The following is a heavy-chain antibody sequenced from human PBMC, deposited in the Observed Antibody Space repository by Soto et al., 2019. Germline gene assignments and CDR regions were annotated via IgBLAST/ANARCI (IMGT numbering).Heavy chain of an antibody. J-gene: IGHJ3*01. CDR3: ARGDRGAFEL. Sequence: EVQLVESGGGLVQPGESLRLSCAASGFTFSYYWMHWVRQAPGKGLVWVSRIHSDGSSTTDADSVKGRFTISRDNARNTVYLQMNSPRVEDTAVYYCARGDRGAFELWGQGTVVTVSS. V-gene: IGHV3-74*03. CDR2: IHSDGSST. CDR1: GFTFSYYW. D-gene: IGHD1-26*01.